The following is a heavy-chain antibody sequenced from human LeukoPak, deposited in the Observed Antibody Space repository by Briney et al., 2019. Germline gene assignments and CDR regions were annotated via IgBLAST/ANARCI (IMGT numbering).Heavy chain of an antibody. CDR3: AKPISGGLAVSADWFDP. D-gene: IGHD6-19*01. J-gene: IGHJ5*02. CDR2: INASGGNT. Sequence: GGSLSLSCAASGFAFNFYAMTWVRQAPGKRLQWVSTINASGGNTYYAESVRGRFTISRDNSKDTLYLQLNSLTAEDTAIYYCAKPISGGLAVSADWFDPWGQGTLVAVSS. CDR1: GFAFNFYA. V-gene: IGHV3-23*01.